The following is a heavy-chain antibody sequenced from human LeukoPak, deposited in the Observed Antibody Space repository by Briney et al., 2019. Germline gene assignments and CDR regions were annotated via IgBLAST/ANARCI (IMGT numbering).Heavy chain of an antibody. V-gene: IGHV1-18*01. CDR1: GYTFSSYG. CDR3: ARDSPDGPGTYYNDSPDY. J-gene: IGHJ4*02. CDR2: ISAYNGNT. Sequence: GASVKVSCKASGYTFSSYGISWVRQAPGQGLEWMGWISAYNGNTNYRQKLQGRVTMTTDTSTSTAYMDLRSLRSDDTAIYYCARDSPDGPGTYYNDSPDYWGQGTLVTVSS. D-gene: IGHD3-10*01.